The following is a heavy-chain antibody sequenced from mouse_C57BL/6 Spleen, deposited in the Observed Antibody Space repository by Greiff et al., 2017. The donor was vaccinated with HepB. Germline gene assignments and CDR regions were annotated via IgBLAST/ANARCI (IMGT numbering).Heavy chain of an antibody. D-gene: IGHD2-5*01. Sequence: DVQLQESGPELVKPGASVKMSCKASGYTFTDYNMHWVKQSHGKSLEWIGYINPNNGGTSYNQKFKGKATLTVNKSSSTAYMELRSLTSEDSAVYYCARGYYSNYVDAMDYWGQGTSVTVSS. J-gene: IGHJ4*01. CDR3: ARGYYSNYVDAMDY. V-gene: IGHV1-22*01. CDR1: GYTFTDYN. CDR2: INPNNGGT.